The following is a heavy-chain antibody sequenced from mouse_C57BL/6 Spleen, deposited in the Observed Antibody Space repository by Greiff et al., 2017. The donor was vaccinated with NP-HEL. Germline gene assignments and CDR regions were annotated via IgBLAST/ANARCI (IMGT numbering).Heavy chain of an antibody. D-gene: IGHD1-1*01. V-gene: IGHV1-63*01. CDR3: ARRGDYYVYYFDY. J-gene: IGHJ2*01. CDR1: GYTFTNYW. Sequence: QVQLQQSGAELVRPGTSVKMSCKASGYTFTNYWIGWAKQRPGHGLEWIGDIYPGGGYTNYNEKFKGKATLTADKSSSTAYMQFSSLTSEDSAIYYCARRGDYYVYYFDYWGQGTTLTVSS. CDR2: IYPGGGYT.